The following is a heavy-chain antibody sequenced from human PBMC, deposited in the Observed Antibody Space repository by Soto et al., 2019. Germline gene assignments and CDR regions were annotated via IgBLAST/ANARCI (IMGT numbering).Heavy chain of an antibody. CDR3: ASRRGTN. Sequence: ASVKVSCKAYGYTFTSYAMHWVRQAPGQRHEWMGWINAGNDNTKYSQKFQGRVTITRDTSASTAYIELSSLRSEDTAVYYCASRRGTNWGQGTQVTVSS. J-gene: IGHJ4*02. D-gene: IGHD3-16*01. CDR1: GYTFTSYA. CDR2: INAGNDNT. V-gene: IGHV1-3*01.